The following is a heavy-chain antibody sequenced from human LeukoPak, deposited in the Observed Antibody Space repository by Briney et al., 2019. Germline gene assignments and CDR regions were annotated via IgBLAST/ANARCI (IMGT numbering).Heavy chain of an antibody. Sequence: PGGSLRLSCAASGFTFSSHEMNWVRQAPGKGLEWVSYISSSGSTIYYADSVKGRFTISRDNAKNSLYLQMNSLRAEDTAVYYCARSLSASDCSGGSCFIYWYFDLWGRGTLVTVSS. V-gene: IGHV3-48*03. CDR1: GFTFSSHE. CDR3: ARSLSASDCSGGSCFIYWYFDL. D-gene: IGHD2-15*01. CDR2: ISSSGSTI. J-gene: IGHJ2*01.